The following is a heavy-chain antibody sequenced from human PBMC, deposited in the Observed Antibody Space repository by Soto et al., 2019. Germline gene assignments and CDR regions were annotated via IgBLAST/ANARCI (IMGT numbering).Heavy chain of an antibody. D-gene: IGHD6-19*01. CDR2: ISSDGNTQ. Sequence: GGSLRLSCVASGFTFSSYGIHWVRQAPGKGLEWVAVISSDGNTQYYANSVMGRFTISRDNSENTLYLQMDSLRPDDTAVYYCAKEIAVAGDLDYWGPGTLVTVSS. CDR1: GFTFSSYG. CDR3: AKEIAVAGDLDY. J-gene: IGHJ4*01. V-gene: IGHV3-30*18.